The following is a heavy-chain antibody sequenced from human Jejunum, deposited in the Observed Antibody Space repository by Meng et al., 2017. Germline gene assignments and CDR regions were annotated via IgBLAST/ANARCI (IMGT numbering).Heavy chain of an antibody. V-gene: IGHV3-43D*04. CDR2: ISWDGETT. D-gene: IGHD6-19*01. J-gene: IGHJ4*02. CDR3: AKEGSTSGWFFFDS. CDR1: GFVFDDYA. Sequence: GESLKISCAASGFVFDDYAIHWVRQVPGKGLEWLSLISWDGETTYYADSVKGRFTVSRDNNKNSLYLQMNSLRAEDTALYYCAKEGSTSGWFFFDSWGQGTLVTVSS.